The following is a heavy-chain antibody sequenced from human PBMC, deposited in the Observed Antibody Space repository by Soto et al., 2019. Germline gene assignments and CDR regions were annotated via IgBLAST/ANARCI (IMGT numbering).Heavy chain of an antibody. CDR1: GFSFTNYG. V-gene: IGHV3-30*18. CDR2: ISSDGSNK. D-gene: IGHD3-10*01. J-gene: IGHJ4*02. CDR3: AKNQYFYRSGSYSPYYFDY. Sequence: QVQLVESGGGVVQPGRYLRLSCTASGFSFTNYGMHWVRQAPGKGLEWVALISSDGSNKYHADSVRGRFTISRDNSKNTLYLQMTSLRAADTAGFYCAKNQYFYRSGSYSPYYFDYWGQGTLVTVSS.